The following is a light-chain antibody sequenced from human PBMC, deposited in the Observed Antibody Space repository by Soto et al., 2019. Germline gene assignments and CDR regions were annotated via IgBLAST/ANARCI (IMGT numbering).Light chain of an antibody. J-gene: IGKJ1*01. V-gene: IGKV1-5*03. CDR3: QHYNSYSEA. Sequence: DIHMTQSPSSVSASVGDRVTITCRASQGITSWLVWYQQKPGKGPKLLIYKASHLESGVPSRFSGSGSGTEFTLTISSLQPDDFATYYCQHYNSYSEAFGQGTKVDI. CDR2: KAS. CDR1: QGITSW.